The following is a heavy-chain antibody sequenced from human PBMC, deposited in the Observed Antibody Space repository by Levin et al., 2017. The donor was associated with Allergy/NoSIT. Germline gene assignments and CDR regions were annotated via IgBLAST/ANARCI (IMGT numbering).Heavy chain of an antibody. CDR2: INHSGST. J-gene: IGHJ5*02. CDR1: GGSFSGYY. Sequence: SETLSLTCAVYGGSFSGYYWSWIRQPPGKGLEWIGEINHSGSTNYNPSLKSRVTISVDTSKNQFSLKLSSVTAADTAVYYCARRYSSSWYGPWFDPWGQGTLVTVSS. D-gene: IGHD6-13*01. V-gene: IGHV4-34*01. CDR3: ARRYSSSWYGPWFDP.